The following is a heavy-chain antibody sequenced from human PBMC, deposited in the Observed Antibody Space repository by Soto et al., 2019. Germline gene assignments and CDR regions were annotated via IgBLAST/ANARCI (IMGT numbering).Heavy chain of an antibody. Sequence: ASVKVTCKVSGYTLTELSMHWVRQAPGKGLEWMGGFDPEDGETIYAQKFQGRVTMTEDTSTDTAYMELSSLRSEDTAVYYCASFEGYCSSTSCYTVYYCMDVWGQGTTVTVSS. J-gene: IGHJ6*02. CDR1: GYTLTELS. V-gene: IGHV1-24*01. CDR2: FDPEDGET. CDR3: ASFEGYCSSTSCYTVYYCMDV. D-gene: IGHD2-2*02.